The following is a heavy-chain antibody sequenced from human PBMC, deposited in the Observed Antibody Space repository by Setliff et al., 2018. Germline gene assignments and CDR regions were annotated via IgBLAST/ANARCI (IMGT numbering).Heavy chain of an antibody. V-gene: IGHV4-38-2*02. D-gene: IGHD2-8*02. CDR1: GYSISSGYY. Sequence: PSETLSLTCTVSGYSISSGYYWGWIRQPPGKGLEWIGSIYHSGSTYYNPSLKSRVTISVDTSKNQFSLKLSSVTAADTALYYCTVYNTGSSKEHYWGQGTPVTVSS. CDR3: TVYNTGSSKEHY. CDR2: IYHSGST. J-gene: IGHJ4*02.